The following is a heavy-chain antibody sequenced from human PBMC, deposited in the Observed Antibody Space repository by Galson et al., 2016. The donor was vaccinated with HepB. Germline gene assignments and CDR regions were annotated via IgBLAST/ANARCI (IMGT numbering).Heavy chain of an antibody. J-gene: IGHJ4*02. V-gene: IGHV1-69*02. CDR2: IIPMLGIT. D-gene: IGHD6-6*01. CDR3: ARRPPHSPSSGGDGDY. CDR1: GGTFNTYS. Sequence: SVKVSCKASGGTFNTYSIFWVRQAPGQGLEWMGRIIPMLGITSYAQKFQGRVTITADKATTTAYLELSSLSSDDTAVYYCARRPPHSPSSGGDGDYWGQGTLVIVSS.